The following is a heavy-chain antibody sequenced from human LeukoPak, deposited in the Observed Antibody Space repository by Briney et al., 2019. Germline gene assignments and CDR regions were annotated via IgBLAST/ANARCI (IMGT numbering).Heavy chain of an antibody. Sequence: PSETLSLTCTVSGGSISSYYWSWIRQPAGKGLEWIGRIYTSGSTNYNPSFKGRVTISVDKSKNQFSLKLSSVTAADTAVYYCARDYGSGTLDYWGQGTLVTVSS. D-gene: IGHD3-10*01. J-gene: IGHJ4*02. V-gene: IGHV4-4*07. CDR3: ARDYGSGTLDY. CDR1: GGSISSYY. CDR2: IYTSGST.